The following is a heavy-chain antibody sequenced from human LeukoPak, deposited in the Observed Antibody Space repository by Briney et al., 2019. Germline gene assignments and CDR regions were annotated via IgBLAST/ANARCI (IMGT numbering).Heavy chain of an antibody. CDR3: ARDIDYDSSGRYYFDY. CDR2: ISSSGSTI. Sequence: GSLRPSCAASGFTFSDYYMSWIRQAPGKGLEWVSYISSSGSTIYYADSVKGRFTISRDNAKNSLYLQMNSLRVEDTAVYYCARDIDYDSSGRYYFDYWGQGTLVTVSS. D-gene: IGHD3-22*01. J-gene: IGHJ4*02. V-gene: IGHV3-11*01. CDR1: GFTFSDYY.